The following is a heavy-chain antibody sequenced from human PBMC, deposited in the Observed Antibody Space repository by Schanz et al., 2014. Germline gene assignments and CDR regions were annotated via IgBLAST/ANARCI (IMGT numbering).Heavy chain of an antibody. CDR2: IASGGSHT. CDR3: AKVREWWPYYFDY. D-gene: IGHD2-15*01. Sequence: EVQLVESGGGLVKPGGSLRLSCAASGDRFTIAWMSWVRQAPGKGLEWVSTIASGGSHTFYADSVTGRFTISGDNSKNTLFLQMNSLRAEDTAVYYCAKVREWWPYYFDYWGQGTLVTVSS. J-gene: IGHJ4*02. CDR1: GDRFTIAW. V-gene: IGHV3-23*04.